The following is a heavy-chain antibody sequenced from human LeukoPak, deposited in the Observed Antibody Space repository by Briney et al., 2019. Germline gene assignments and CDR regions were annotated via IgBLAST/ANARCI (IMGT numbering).Heavy chain of an antibody. CDR3: ARRPYSSSSY. V-gene: IGHV3-48*03. CDR2: ISSSGSTI. Sequence: PGGSLRLSCAASGFTFSSYEMNWVRQAPGKGLEWVSYISSSGSTIYYADSVKGRFTISRDNAKNSLYLQMNSPRAEDTAVYYCARRPYSSSSYWGQGTLVTVSS. D-gene: IGHD6-6*01. J-gene: IGHJ4*02. CDR1: GFTFSSYE.